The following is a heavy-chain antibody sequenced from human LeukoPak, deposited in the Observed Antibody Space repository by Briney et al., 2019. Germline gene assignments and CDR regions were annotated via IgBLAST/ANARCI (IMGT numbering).Heavy chain of an antibody. J-gene: IGHJ4*02. CDR1: GGSISSYY. D-gene: IGHD1-26*01. CDR3: ARDTGSYSEAYFDY. Sequence: SETLSLTCTVSGGSISSYYWSWIRQPAGKGLEWIGRIYTSGSTNYNPSLKSRVTMSVDTSKNQFSLKLSSVTAADTAVYYCARDTGSYSEAYFDYWGQGTLVTVSS. CDR2: IYTSGST. V-gene: IGHV4-4*07.